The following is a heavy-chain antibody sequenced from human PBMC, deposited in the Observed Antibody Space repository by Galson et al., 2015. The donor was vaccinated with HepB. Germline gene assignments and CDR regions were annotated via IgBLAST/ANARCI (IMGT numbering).Heavy chain of an antibody. D-gene: IGHD2-21*02. CDR1: GFTFSSYA. V-gene: IGHV3-23*01. J-gene: IGHJ4*02. Sequence: SLRLSCAASGFTFSSYAMSWVRQAPGKGLEWVSAISGSGGSTYYADSVKGRFTISRDNAKNSLYLQMNSLRAEDTAVYYCARSSTADFDYWGQGTLVTVSS. CDR2: ISGSGGST. CDR3: ARSSTADFDY.